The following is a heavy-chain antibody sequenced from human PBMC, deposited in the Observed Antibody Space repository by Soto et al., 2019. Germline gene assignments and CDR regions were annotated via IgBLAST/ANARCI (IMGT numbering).Heavy chain of an antibody. J-gene: IGHJ6*02. Sequence: GGSLRLSCDASGFAFSSHGMTWVRQAPGKGLEWVAFISSTSSTKNYADSVKGRFTISRDNTKNSLYLQMSSLRDEDTAVYYCARRITMVRGPYYYYGMDVWGQGTAVTVSS. CDR3: ARRITMVRGPYYYYGMDV. CDR1: GFAFSSHG. D-gene: IGHD3-10*01. V-gene: IGHV3-48*02. CDR2: ISSTSSTK.